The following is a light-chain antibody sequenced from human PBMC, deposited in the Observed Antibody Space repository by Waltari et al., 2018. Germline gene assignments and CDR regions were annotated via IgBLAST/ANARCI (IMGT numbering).Light chain of an antibody. J-gene: IGLJ2*01. CDR1: SSDIGGYNY. CDR3: TSYTSTNTVI. Sequence: QSVPTQPASVSGSPGQSITISCTGTSSDIGGYNYASWYQQHPGKAPKLMIYDVSRWPSGVSHRFSGSKSGNTASLTISGLQAEDEAHYYCTSYTSTNTVIFGGGTKVTVL. CDR2: DVS. V-gene: IGLV2-14*03.